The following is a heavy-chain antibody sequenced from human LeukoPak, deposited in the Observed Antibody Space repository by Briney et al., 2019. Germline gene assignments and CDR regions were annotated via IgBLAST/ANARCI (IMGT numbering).Heavy chain of an antibody. Sequence: PSETLSLTCTVSGGSLFNYYCNWIRQSPGKGQEWIAYVEVNGITNYSPSLTSRGTMSIATSKNQFSLRLTSVTAADTAVYYCARRAYFDSSGYHPTSGYFDLWGRGTLVSVSS. J-gene: IGHJ2*01. CDR3: ARRAYFDSSGYHPTSGYFDL. D-gene: IGHD3-22*01. CDR1: GGSLFNYY. CDR2: VEVNGIT. V-gene: IGHV4-4*08.